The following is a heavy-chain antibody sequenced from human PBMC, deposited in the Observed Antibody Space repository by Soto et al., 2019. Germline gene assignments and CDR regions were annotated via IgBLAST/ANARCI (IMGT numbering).Heavy chain of an antibody. D-gene: IGHD6-13*01. V-gene: IGHV3-30*03. CDR3: AMPVSRRWYPAPAAS. CDR2: ISYEGSNK. CDR1: GFTFSSYG. J-gene: IGHJ5*02. Sequence: PGGSLRLSCAASGFTFSSYGMHWVRQAPGKGREGVAVISYEGSNKYYADCGKGRFTIARDNSKNTLYLQMNSVRGEHTAVYYCAMPVSRRWYPAPAASWAQRTLVTVS.